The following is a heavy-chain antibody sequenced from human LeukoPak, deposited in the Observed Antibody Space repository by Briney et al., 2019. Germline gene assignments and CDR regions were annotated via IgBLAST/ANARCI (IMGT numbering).Heavy chain of an antibody. CDR2: MYHSGTN. CDR3: ARGLDQPLLYPYP. V-gene: IGHV4-38-2*02. Sequence: AETLSLTCTVSGYSISSGFYWGWIRQPPGKGLEWIGNMYHSGTNYYKPSLNSRVTISLDTSKKQFSLNLTPVTPPHTPLYYRARGLDQPLLYPYPWGRGTLVTVSS. CDR1: GYSISSGFY. D-gene: IGHD3-16*02. J-gene: IGHJ5*02.